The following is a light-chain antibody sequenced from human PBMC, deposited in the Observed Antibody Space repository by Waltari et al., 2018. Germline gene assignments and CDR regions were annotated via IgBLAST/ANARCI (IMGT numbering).Light chain of an antibody. CDR3: QQYYSTPYT. CDR2: WAS. CDR1: PSVLYSSNNKNH. V-gene: IGKV4-1*01. Sequence: DIVMTQSPDSLAVSLGERATINCKSSPSVLYSSNNKNHLAWYQQKPGQAPKLLIYWASTREPDVPDRFSGSGSGTDFTLTISNLQAEDVAVYYCQQYYSTPYTFGQGTKLEIK. J-gene: IGKJ2*01.